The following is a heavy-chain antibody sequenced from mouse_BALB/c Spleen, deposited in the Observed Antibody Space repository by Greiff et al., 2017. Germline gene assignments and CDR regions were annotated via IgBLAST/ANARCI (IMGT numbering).Heavy chain of an antibody. D-gene: IGHD2-4*01. Sequence: DVKLVESGGGLVKPGGSLKLSCAASGFTFSSYAMSWVRQTPEKRLEWVASISSGGSTYYPDSVKGRFTISRDNARNILYLQMSSLRSEDTAMYYCARGHYDYAWFAYWGQGTLVTVSA. CDR3: ARGHYDYAWFAY. CDR1: GFTFSSYA. V-gene: IGHV5-6-5*01. CDR2: ISSGGST. J-gene: IGHJ3*01.